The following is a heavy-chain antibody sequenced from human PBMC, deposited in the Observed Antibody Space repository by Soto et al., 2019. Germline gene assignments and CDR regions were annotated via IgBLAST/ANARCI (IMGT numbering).Heavy chain of an antibody. CDR3: ARTVGAAYYFDF. CDR1: GDSMTKYY. D-gene: IGHD1-26*01. Sequence: PSETLSLTCTVSGDSMTKYYWSWIRQSAGKGLEWIGRIYTSGSTTYNPSLKSRVTMSIDTSNKHFSLSLKSVTAADTAVYYCARTVGAAYYFDFWGQGALVTVSS. J-gene: IGHJ4*02. CDR2: IYTSGST. V-gene: IGHV4-4*07.